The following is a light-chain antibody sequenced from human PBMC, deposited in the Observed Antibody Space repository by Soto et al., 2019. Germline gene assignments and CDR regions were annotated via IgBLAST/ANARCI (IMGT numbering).Light chain of an antibody. Sequence: EIVLTQSPASLSLSPGERATLSCRASQSVSSLLAWFQQRPGQAPRLLIYGASNRPTGIPARFGGSGSGTNSTLTISSLEPEDFAVYYCQQRSNWPPVLTFGGGTKVEIK. CDR3: QQRSNWPPVLT. CDR1: QSVSSL. J-gene: IGKJ4*01. CDR2: GAS. V-gene: IGKV3-11*01.